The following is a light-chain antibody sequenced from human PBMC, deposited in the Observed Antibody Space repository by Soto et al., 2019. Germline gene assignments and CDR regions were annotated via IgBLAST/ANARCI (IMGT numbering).Light chain of an antibody. Sequence: QSALTQPASVSGSPGQSITISCTGTSSDVGNYKYVSWYQQHPGKAPKLMIYEVSNRPSGVSNRLSGSKSGNTASLTISGLQAEDDTDYYCFSYTSSGTYVFGTGTKVTVL. J-gene: IGLJ1*01. V-gene: IGLV2-14*01. CDR3: FSYTSSGTYV. CDR2: EVS. CDR1: SSDVGNYKY.